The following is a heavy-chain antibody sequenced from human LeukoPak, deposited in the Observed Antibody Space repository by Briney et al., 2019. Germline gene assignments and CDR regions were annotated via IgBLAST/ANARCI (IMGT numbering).Heavy chain of an antibody. V-gene: IGHV3-23*01. CDR1: GFIFNSNA. J-gene: IGHJ4*02. CDR3: AKNYYASTGYDY. D-gene: IGHD3-22*01. CDR2: ISETGGGT. Sequence: GGSLSLSCAASGFIFNSNARTWVRQAPGKGLEWVSAISETGGGTYYADSVKGRFTISRDNSRNTLYLQMNSLRAEDTALYYCAKNYYASTGYDYWGQGTLVTVSS.